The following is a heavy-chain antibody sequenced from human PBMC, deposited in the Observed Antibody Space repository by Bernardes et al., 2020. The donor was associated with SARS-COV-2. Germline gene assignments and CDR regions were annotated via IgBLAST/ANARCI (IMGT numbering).Heavy chain of an antibody. CDR3: ARDSVTYLDGFDM. Sequence: GGSLSLSCAASGFSFSTFSMTWVRQAPGKGREWISYISRDDSTIYYADSVKGRFTISRDNAKNSLHLQMNSLRDEDTAVYYCARDSVTYLDGFDMWGQGTMVTVSS. V-gene: IGHV3-48*02. CDR1: GFSFSTFS. J-gene: IGHJ3*02. D-gene: IGHD1-26*01. CDR2: ISRDDSTI.